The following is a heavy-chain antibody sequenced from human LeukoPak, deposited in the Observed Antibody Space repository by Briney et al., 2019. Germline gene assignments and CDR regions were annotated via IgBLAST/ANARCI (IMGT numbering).Heavy chain of an antibody. J-gene: IGHJ3*02. V-gene: IGHV3-74*01. CDR2: INGEGRST. CDR1: GFTFSTYW. CDR3: AREANSGYSSGDDAFDI. Sequence: GGSLRLSCAASGFTFSTYWMHWVRQAPGKGLVVVSRINGEGRSTSHADSVKGRFTISRDNAKNTLYLQMNSLRAEDTAVYYCAREANSGYSSGDDAFDIWGQGTMVTVSS. D-gene: IGHD6-19*01.